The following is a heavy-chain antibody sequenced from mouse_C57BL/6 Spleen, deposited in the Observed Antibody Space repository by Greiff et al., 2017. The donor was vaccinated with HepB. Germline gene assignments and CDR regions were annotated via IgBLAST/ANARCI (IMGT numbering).Heavy chain of an antibody. CDR2: ISSGGDYI. V-gene: IGHV5-9-1*02. D-gene: IGHD1-1*01. J-gene: IGHJ4*01. CDR3: TRESPYYYGSSYAMDY. CDR1: GFTFSSYA. Sequence: VQLKESGEGLVKPGGSLKLSCAASGFTFSSYAMSWVRQTPEKRLEWVAYISSGGDYIYYADTVKGRFTISRDNARNTLYLQMSSLKSEDTAMYYCTRESPYYYGSSYAMDYWGQGTSVTVSS.